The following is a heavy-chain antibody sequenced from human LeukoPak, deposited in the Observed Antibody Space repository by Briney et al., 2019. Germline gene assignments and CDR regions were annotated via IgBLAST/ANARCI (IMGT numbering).Heavy chain of an antibody. CDR2: ISTKTGDS. V-gene: IGHV1-18*01. D-gene: IGHD1-26*01. Sequence: GASVKVSCKASGYTFSSYVLSWVRQAPGQGLEWMGRISTKTGDSVYAQKLQGRVTMTTDTSTSTAYLELRSLSSDDTAVYYCARPMPPLPTHGELDLWGKGTRSPSPQ. CDR1: GYTFSSYV. CDR3: ARPMPPLPTHGELDL. J-gene: IGHJ5*02.